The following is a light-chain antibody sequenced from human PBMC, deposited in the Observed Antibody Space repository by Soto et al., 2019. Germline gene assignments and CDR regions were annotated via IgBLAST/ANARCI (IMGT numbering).Light chain of an antibody. CDR2: GNR. V-gene: IGLV1-40*01. J-gene: IGLJ1*01. CDR1: SSNLGAGYD. Sequence: QSVLTQPPSVSGAPGQRVTISCTGNSSNLGAGYDVHWYQQLPGAAPKLVIFGNRNRPSGVPERFSGSKSGTSASLAITGLQAEDEADYYCSSYTDSSNYVFGTGTKLTVL. CDR3: SSYTDSSNYV.